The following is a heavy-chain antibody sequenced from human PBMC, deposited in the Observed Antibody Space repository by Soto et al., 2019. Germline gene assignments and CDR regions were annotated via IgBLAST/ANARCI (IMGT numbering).Heavy chain of an antibody. CDR1: GGSISSGGYY. CDR2: IYYSGST. CDR3: ARVGGGAIQSYYYGMDV. V-gene: IGHV4-31*03. J-gene: IGHJ6*02. Sequence: QVQLQESGPGLVKPSQTLSLTCTVSGGSISSGGYYWSWIRQHPGKGLEWIGYIYYSGSTNYNPSRKSRVTISVDKSKNQFSLKLSSVTAADTAVYYCARVGGGAIQSYYYGMDVWGQGTTVTVSS. D-gene: IGHD4-4*01.